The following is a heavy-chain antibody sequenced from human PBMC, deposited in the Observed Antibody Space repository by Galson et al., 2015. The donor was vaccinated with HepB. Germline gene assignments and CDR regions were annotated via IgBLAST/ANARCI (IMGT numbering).Heavy chain of an antibody. CDR2: ISSSSSYI. Sequence: SLRLSCAASGFTFSSYSMNWARQAPGKGLEWVSSISSSSSYIYYADSVKGRFTISRDNAKNSLYLQMNSLRAEDTAVYYCASLAPYYDFWSGYQWDGMDVWGQGTTVTVSS. V-gene: IGHV3-21*01. CDR3: ASLAPYYDFWSGYQWDGMDV. J-gene: IGHJ6*02. CDR1: GFTFSSYS. D-gene: IGHD3-3*01.